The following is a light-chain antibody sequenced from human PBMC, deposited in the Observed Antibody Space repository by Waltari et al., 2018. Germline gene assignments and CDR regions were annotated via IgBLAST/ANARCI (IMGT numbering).Light chain of an antibody. J-gene: IGLJ2*01. V-gene: IGLV2-8*01. Sequence: QSALTQPPSASGSPGQSVTISCTGTSTDIVVYNYVSWYQQHPGKAPKPWIYEVPERPAGVPGCFSGTKSGNTASLTVAGLQGEDEADYYCASFAGSNNLFGGGTKLTVL. CDR2: EVP. CDR3: ASFAGSNNL. CDR1: STDIVVYNY.